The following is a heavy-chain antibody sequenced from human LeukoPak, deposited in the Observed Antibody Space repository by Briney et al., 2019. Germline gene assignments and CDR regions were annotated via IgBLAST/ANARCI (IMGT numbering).Heavy chain of an antibody. CDR3: AKEIYFFEQ. V-gene: IGHV4-39*07. J-gene: IGHJ4*02. CDR2: VHYGGST. CDR1: GGSIRSNNYF. Sequence: SETLSLTCTVSGGSIRSNNYFWAWIRQPPGKGLEWIGSVHYGGSTYYNPSLASRATITLDSSKKQVSLKMTSVTATDTAVYYCAKEIYFFEQWGQGALVTVSS. D-gene: IGHD2-21*01.